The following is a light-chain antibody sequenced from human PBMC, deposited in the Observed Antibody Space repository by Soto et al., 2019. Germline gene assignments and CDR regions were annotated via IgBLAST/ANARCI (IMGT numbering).Light chain of an antibody. Sequence: QSVLTQPPSASGTPGQRVTISCSGSSSNIGSSAVNWYQQLPGTAPKLLIYSNNQRPSGVPDRFSASKSGTSASLAISGLQSEDEAIYYCATWDDSLNGVFGGGTQLTVL. V-gene: IGLV1-44*01. CDR1: SSNIGSSA. CDR3: ATWDDSLNGV. CDR2: SNN. J-gene: IGLJ7*01.